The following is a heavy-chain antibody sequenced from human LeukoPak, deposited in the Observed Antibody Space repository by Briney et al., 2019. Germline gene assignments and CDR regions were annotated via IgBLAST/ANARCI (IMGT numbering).Heavy chain of an antibody. J-gene: IGHJ6*02. CDR2: ITNSGGST. CDR1: GLTFSSYA. Sequence: GGSLRLSCAASGLTFSSYAMNWVRQAPGKGLEWVSAITNSGGSTYYVDSVKGRFTISRDNSKSTLYLQMNSLRAEDTAVYYCAKYQFADSYYHGMDVWGQGTTVTVSS. CDR3: AKYQFADSYYHGMDV. V-gene: IGHV3-23*01. D-gene: IGHD3-10*01.